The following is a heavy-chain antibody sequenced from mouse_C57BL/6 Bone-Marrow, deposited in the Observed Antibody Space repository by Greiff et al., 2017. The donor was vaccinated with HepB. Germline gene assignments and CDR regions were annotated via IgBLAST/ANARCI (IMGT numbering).Heavy chain of an antibody. J-gene: IGHJ4*01. V-gene: IGHV3-3*01. Sequence: EVKLLESGPSLVRPSQTLSLTCTVTGFSINSDCNWIWIRQFPGNKLEYIGYTFYSGITYYNPSLESRPYITRDTSKNQFSLKLSSVTTEDTATYYCASGSSYAMDYWGQGTSVTVSS. CDR3: ASGSSYAMDY. CDR2: TFYSGIT. D-gene: IGHD1-1*01. CDR1: GFSINSDCN.